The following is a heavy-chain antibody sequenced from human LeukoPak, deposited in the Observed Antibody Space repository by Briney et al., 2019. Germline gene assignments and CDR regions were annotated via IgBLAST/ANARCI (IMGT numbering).Heavy chain of an antibody. CDR2: INPNSGGT. J-gene: IGHJ4*02. V-gene: IGHV1-2*02. CDR3: ARATLPRSDDYAFDY. D-gene: IGHD4-17*01. Sequence: ASVKVSCKASGYTFTDYHMHWVRQAPAQGLEWMGWINPNSGGTNYAQKFQGRVTMTRDTSISTAYMELSSLRSDDTAVYYCARATLPRSDDYAFDYWGQGTLVTVSS. CDR1: GYTFTDYH.